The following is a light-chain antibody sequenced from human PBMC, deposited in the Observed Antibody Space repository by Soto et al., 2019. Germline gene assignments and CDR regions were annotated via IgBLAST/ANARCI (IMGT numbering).Light chain of an antibody. J-gene: IGKJ1*01. V-gene: IGKV1-5*03. CDR1: ESISTW. CDR2: KAS. CDR3: QQYNNNSWT. Sequence: DIQMTQSPSTLSASVGDRVTITCRASESISTWLAWYQQKPGKAPNLLIYKASSLESGVPSRFSGSGSGTEFTLTISSLQPDDFATYYCQQYNNNSWTFGQGTKVDI.